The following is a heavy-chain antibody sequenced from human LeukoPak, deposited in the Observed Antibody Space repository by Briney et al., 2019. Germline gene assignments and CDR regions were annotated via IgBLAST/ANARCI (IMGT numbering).Heavy chain of an antibody. D-gene: IGHD5-18*01. Sequence: PGGSLRLSCAASGFTFSSYAMHWVRQAPGQGLEYVSAINSNGGSTYFAHYVKGRFTISRDNSKNTLYLQMGSLRAEDMAVYYCARDQKASDTDVDTAMVDDAFDIWGQGTMVTVSS. CDR3: ARDQKASDTDVDTAMVDDAFDI. J-gene: IGHJ3*02. CDR2: INSNGGST. V-gene: IGHV3-64*01. CDR1: GFTFSSYA.